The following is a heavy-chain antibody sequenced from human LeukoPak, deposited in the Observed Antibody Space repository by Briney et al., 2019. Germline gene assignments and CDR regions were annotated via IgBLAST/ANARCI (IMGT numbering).Heavy chain of an antibody. V-gene: IGHV4-31*03. CDR1: GGSISSGGYY. Sequence: SQTLSLTCTVSGGSISSGGYYWNWIRQHPGKGLEWIGYIYYSGSTYYNPSLKSRVTVSVDTSKNQFSLKLSSVTAADTAVYYCARSRPGEWRHWFDPWGQGTLVTVSS. CDR2: IYYSGST. CDR3: ARSRPGEWRHWFDP. J-gene: IGHJ5*02. D-gene: IGHD3-3*01.